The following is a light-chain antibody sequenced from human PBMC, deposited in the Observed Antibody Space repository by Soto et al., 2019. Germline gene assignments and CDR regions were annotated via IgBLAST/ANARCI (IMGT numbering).Light chain of an antibody. CDR1: QDIANY. Sequence: DIQLTQSPSFLSASVGDRVTITCRASQDIANYLAWYQQKPGKAPKFLIYATSTFQSGLPSRFSGSGSGTEFTLTISSLQPDDFATYYCQQYNSYSRTFGQGTKVEIK. CDR2: ATS. J-gene: IGKJ1*01. V-gene: IGKV1-9*01. CDR3: QQYNSYSRT.